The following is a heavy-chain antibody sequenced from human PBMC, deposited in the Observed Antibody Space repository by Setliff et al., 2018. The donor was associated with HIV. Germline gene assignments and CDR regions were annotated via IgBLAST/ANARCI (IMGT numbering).Heavy chain of an antibody. V-gene: IGHV1-69*13. J-gene: IGHJ2*01. CDR3: ARDDHYYDMGSILSDWYFDL. D-gene: IGHD3-22*01. CDR2: IIRIFGST. CDR1: GCPFTSFG. Sequence: SVKVSCKASGCPFTSFGISWVRQAPGQGLEWMGWIIRIFGSTKYAQKFLGRVIITADESTNTVEMELSSLTSEDTAVYYCARDDHYYDMGSILSDWYFDLWGRGTLVTVSS.